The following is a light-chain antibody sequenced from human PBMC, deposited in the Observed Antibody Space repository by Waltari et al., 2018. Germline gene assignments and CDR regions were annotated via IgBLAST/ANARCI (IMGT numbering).Light chain of an antibody. Sequence: QSVLTQLPPAPGTPGRGVAISFSGSSSNIGDNFVSWYQQFPGTSPKFLIHRNNQRPSGVPDRFSGSKSGTSAFLVISGLRSEDEADYHCAAWDDSLSGWVFGGGTKVTVL. J-gene: IGLJ3*02. CDR3: AAWDDSLSGWV. CDR2: RNN. V-gene: IGLV1-47*01. CDR1: SSNIGDNF.